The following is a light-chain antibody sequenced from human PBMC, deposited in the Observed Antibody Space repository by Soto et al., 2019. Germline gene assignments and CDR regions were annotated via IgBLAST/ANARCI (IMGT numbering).Light chain of an antibody. J-gene: IGKJ4*01. Sequence: EIVLTQSPGTLPLSPGERATLSCRASQSVSSSYLAWYHQKPGQAPMLLIYGASSRATSIPDRFSGSGSVTDFTLTIRRLEPEDVAVYYCQAYYSSPFTFGRGTKVEIE. CDR2: GAS. CDR3: QAYYSSPFT. CDR1: QSVSSSY. V-gene: IGKV3-20*01.